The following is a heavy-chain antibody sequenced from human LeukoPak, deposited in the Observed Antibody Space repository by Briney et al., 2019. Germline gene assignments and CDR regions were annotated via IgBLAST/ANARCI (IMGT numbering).Heavy chain of an antibody. J-gene: IGHJ4*02. Sequence: KPSETLSLTCTVSGGSISIDYWSWIRQPPGKGMEWIGHIYNSGSTNYSPSLKSRVTISVDTSKNQFSLKVSSVTAADTAVYYRARFKRAGGWSYFDYWGQGTLVTVSS. D-gene: IGHD6-19*01. CDR3: ARFKRAGGWSYFDY. CDR1: GGSISIDY. CDR2: IYNSGST. V-gene: IGHV4-59*01.